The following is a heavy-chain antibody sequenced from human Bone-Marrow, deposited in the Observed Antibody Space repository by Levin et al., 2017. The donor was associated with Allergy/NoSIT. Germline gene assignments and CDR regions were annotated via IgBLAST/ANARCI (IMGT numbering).Heavy chain of an antibody. CDR3: ARAGDTNYDFLTDSRSRGDWFDP. J-gene: IGHJ5*02. CDR1: NGSISTYY. V-gene: IGHV4-59*01. Sequence: TLSLTCTVSNGSISTYYWSWIRQPPGKGLEFIGYIHYSGTTNYNPPLQSRVTISLDTSKTHFPLKLTSVTTADTAVYYCARAGDTNYDFLTDSRSRGDWFDPWGQGALVTVSS. D-gene: IGHD3-9*01. CDR2: IHYSGTT.